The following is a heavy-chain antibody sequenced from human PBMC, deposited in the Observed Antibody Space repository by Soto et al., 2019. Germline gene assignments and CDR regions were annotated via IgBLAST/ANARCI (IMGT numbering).Heavy chain of an antibody. J-gene: IGHJ6*02. D-gene: IGHD5-12*01. CDR3: ARDQAVDIVATITGRGMDV. V-gene: IGHV3-33*01. CDR1: GFTFSSYG. CDR2: IWYDGSNK. Sequence: PGGSLRLSCAASGFTFSSYGMHWVRQAPGKGLEWVAVIWYDGSNKYYADSVKGRFTISRDNSKNTLYLQMNSLRAEETAVYYSARDQAVDIVATITGRGMDVWGQGTTVTVSS.